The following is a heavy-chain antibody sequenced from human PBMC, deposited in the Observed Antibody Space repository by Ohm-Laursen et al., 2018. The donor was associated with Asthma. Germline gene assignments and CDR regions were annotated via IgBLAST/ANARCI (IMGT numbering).Heavy chain of an antibody. D-gene: IGHD5-12*01. CDR1: GGSISSYY. CDR2: IYYSGST. V-gene: IGHV4-59*01. CDR3: ARSGYSGYEFDY. J-gene: IGHJ4*02. Sequence: SETLSLTCAVSGGSISSYYWSWIRQPPGKGLEWIGYIYYSGSTNYNPSLKSRVTISVDTSKNQFSLKLSSVTAADTAVYYCARSGYSGYEFDYWGQGTLVTVSS.